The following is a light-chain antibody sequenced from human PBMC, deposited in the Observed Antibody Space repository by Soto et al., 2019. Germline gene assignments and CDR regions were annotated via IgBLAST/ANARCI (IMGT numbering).Light chain of an antibody. Sequence: QSALTQPASVSGSPGQSITISCTGTSSDVGGYNYVSWYQQHPAKAPKLMIYEVSNRLSGVSHRFSGSKSGNTASLTISGLQAEDEADYYCFSDTTSSTLVFGGGTKLTV. V-gene: IGLV2-14*01. CDR1: SSDVGGYNY. J-gene: IGLJ2*01. CDR3: FSDTTSSTLV. CDR2: EVS.